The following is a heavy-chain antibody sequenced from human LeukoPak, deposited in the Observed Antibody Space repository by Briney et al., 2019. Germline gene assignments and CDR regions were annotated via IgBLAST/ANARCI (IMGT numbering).Heavy chain of an antibody. CDR2: ISGSGGST. J-gene: IGHJ4*02. D-gene: IGHD3-22*01. V-gene: IGHV3-23*01. Sequence: GSLRLSCAASGFTFSSYAMSWVRQAPGKGLEWVSAISGSGGSTYYADSVKGRFTISRDNSKNTLYLQMNSLRAEDTAVYYCAKASSGSYYFDYWGQGTLVTVSS. CDR3: AKASSGSYYFDY. CDR1: GFTFSSYA.